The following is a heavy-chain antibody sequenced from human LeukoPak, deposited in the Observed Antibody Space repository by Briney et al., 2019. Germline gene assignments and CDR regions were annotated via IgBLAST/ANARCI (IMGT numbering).Heavy chain of an antibody. D-gene: IGHD3-22*01. CDR1: GFSFRTYA. CDR3: AREYDSSWPS. J-gene: IGHJ5*02. V-gene: IGHV3-23*01. CDR2: ISDNSAKT. Sequence: GGSLRLSCAASGFSFRTYAMSWVRQAPGKGLEWVSAISDNSAKTYYADSVKGRFTISRDNSKNTLFVQMNSLRAEDTAIYYCAREYDSSWPSWGPGTQVTVSS.